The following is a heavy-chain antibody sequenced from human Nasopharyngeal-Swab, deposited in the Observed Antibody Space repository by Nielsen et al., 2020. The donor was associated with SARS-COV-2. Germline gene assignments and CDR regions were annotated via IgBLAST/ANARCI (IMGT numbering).Heavy chain of an antibody. V-gene: IGHV3-7*03. D-gene: IGHD3-3*01. J-gene: IGHJ6*03. CDR3: AKITADYDFWSHQYYYYMDV. CDR1: GLSFSGYW. CDR2: IKNDGSEK. Sequence: GESLKISCAATGLSFSGYWMTWVRQAPGKGLEWVANIKNDGSEKYYGDSVKGRFTISRDNAKNSLFLQMSTLRAEDTAVYYCAKITADYDFWSHQYYYYMDVWGKGTMVTVSS.